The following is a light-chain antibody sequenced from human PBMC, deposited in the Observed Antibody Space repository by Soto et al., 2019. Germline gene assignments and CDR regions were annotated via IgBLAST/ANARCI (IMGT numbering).Light chain of an antibody. CDR3: QQYGTSLFT. CDR2: AAS. CDR1: QSVTNNF. Sequence: EIVLTQSPGTLSLSPGERATLSCRASQSVTNNFLAWYQQKPGRAPRLLIYAASIRATGIPDRFSGSGSGTDFTLTISRLEPEDFAVYFCQQYGTSLFTFGPGTKVDIK. V-gene: IGKV3-20*01. J-gene: IGKJ3*01.